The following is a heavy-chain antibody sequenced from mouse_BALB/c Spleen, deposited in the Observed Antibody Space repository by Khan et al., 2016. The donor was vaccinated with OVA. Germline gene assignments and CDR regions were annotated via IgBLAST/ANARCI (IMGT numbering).Heavy chain of an antibody. Sequence: QVQLKESGPGLVAPSQSLSITCTISGFSLTNYGVHWVRQPPGKGLEWLVVIWSDGSTTYNSALKSSLIISKDNSKRQVLLNMNSLQTDDTGMYVWARQHNYHCNIMDYWGQGTSVTVSS. D-gene: IGHD2-4*01. CDR2: IWSDGST. V-gene: IGHV2-6-1*01. J-gene: IGHJ4*01. CDR3: ARQHNYHCNIMDY. CDR1: GFSLTNYG.